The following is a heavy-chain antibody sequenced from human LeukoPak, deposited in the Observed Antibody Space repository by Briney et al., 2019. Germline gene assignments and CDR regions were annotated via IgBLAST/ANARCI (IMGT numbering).Heavy chain of an antibody. D-gene: IGHD5-18*01. J-gene: IGHJ4*02. V-gene: IGHV3-48*02. Sequence: GGSLRLSCAASGFTFSSYSMNWVRQAPGKGLEWVSYISSSGSTIYYADSVKGRLTISRDNAKNSLYLQLSSLRDEDTAVYYCARGGYSYAVDYWGQGTLVTVSS. CDR1: GFTFSSYS. CDR2: ISSSGSTI. CDR3: ARGGYSYAVDY.